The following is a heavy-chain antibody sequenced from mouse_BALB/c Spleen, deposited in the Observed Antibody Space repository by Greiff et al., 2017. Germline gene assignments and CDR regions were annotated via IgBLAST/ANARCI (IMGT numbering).Heavy chain of an antibody. D-gene: IGHD2-1*01. CDR1: GFNIKDYY. J-gene: IGHJ3*01. V-gene: IGHV14-1*02. CDR3: VYGNYPWFAY. Sequence: VHVKQSGAELVRPGALVKLSCKASGFNIKDYYMHWVKQRPEQGLEWIGWIDPENGNTIYDPKFQGKASITADTSSNTAYLQLSSLTSEDTAVYYCVYGNYPWFAYWGQGTLVTVSA. CDR2: IDPENGNT.